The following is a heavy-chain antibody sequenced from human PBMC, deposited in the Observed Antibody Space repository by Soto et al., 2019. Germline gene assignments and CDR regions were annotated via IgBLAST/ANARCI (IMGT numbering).Heavy chain of an antibody. J-gene: IGHJ1*01. V-gene: IGHV4-34*01. D-gene: IGHD2-15*01. CDR2: INHSGST. CDR1: GGSFSGYY. CDR3: ARAWKRSRIKYFQH. Sequence: SETLSLTCAVYGGSFSGYYWSWIRQPPGKGLEWIGEINHSGSTNYNPSLKSRVTISVDTSKNQFSLKLSSVTAADTAVYYCARAWKRSRIKYFQHWGQGTLVTVSS.